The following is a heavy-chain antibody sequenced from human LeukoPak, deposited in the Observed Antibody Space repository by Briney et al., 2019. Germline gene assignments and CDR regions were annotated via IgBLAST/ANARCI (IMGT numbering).Heavy chain of an antibody. V-gene: IGHV3-30*18. CDR1: GFTFSSYG. CDR3: AKDSYGITMVD. D-gene: IGHD3-10*01. CDR2: ISYDGSNK. J-gene: IGHJ1*01. Sequence: GGSLRLSCAASGFTFSSYGMHWVRQAPGKGLEWVAVISYDGSNKYYADSVKGRFTISRDNSKNTLYLQMNSLRAEDTAVYYCAKDSYGITMVDWGQGTLVTVSS.